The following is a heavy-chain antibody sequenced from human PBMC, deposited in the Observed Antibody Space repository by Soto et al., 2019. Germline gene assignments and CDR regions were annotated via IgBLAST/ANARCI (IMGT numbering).Heavy chain of an antibody. D-gene: IGHD3-10*01. J-gene: IGHJ4*02. Sequence: QVQLQESGPGLVKPSQTLSLTCTVSGGSISSGDYYWSWIRQPPGKGLEWIGYIYYSGSTYYNPSLKSRVTKSVNTSKNQFPLKLSSVAAADQGGYYCATAQGSGFFGSWGQGTLVTVSS. V-gene: IGHV4-30-4*01. CDR3: ATAQGSGFFGS. CDR1: GGSISSGDYY. CDR2: IYYSGST.